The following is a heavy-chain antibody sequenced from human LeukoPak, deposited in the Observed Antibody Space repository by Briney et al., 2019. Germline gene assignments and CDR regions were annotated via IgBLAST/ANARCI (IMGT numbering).Heavy chain of an antibody. D-gene: IGHD2-21*02. CDR1: GFTVSSNC. CDR3: ARAYCGGDCYFDY. Sequence: GGSLRLSCAASGFTVSSNCMSWVRQAPGKGLEWVSVIYSGGSTYYADSVKGRFTISRDNSKNTLYLQMNSLRAEDTAVYYCARAYCGGDCYFDYWGQGTLVTVSS. V-gene: IGHV3-53*01. CDR2: IYSGGST. J-gene: IGHJ4*02.